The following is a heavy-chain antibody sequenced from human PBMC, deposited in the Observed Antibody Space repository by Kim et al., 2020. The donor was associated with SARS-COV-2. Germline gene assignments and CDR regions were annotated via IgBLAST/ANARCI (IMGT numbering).Heavy chain of an antibody. CDR1: GGSISSSSYY. J-gene: IGHJ6*03. D-gene: IGHD2-8*01. Sequence: SETLSLTCTVSGGSISSSSYYWGWIRQPPGKGLEWIGSIYYSGSTYYNPSLKSRVTISVDTSKNQFSLRLSSVTAADTAVYYCASCTNGVCYHYYYYMDV. V-gene: IGHV4-39*01. CDR2: IYYSGST. CDR3: ASCTNGVCYHYYYYMDV.